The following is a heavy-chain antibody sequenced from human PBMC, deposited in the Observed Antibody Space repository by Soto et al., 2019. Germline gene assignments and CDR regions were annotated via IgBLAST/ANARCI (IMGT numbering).Heavy chain of an antibody. V-gene: IGHV3-13*01. Sequence: GGSLRLSCEASGFTLSGFDMHWVRQPTGKGLEWVSTIGTAGDTYYAVSVKGRFTISRDNAKNSLSLQMNSLRAGDTAVYFCARGQEVGAHFFDSWGQGTQVTV. CDR1: GFTLSGFD. D-gene: IGHD2-15*01. J-gene: IGHJ4*02. CDR3: ARGQEVGAHFFDS. CDR2: IGTAGDT.